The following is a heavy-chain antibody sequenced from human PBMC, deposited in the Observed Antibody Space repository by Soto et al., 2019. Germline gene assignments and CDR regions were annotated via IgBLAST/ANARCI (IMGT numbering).Heavy chain of an antibody. CDR2: FRSSGDDGTT. CDR3: AKKVNSGSGSQYFDY. CDR1: GFTFRGYW. D-gene: IGHD3-10*01. Sequence: PGGSLRLSCIASGFTFRGYWMSWVRQAPGKGLEWVSGFRSSGDDGTTYYADSVKGRFTISRDNSKNTLFLQMNSLRAEDTAIYYCAKKVNSGSGSQYFDYWGQGTLVTVSS. J-gene: IGHJ4*02. V-gene: IGHV3-23*01.